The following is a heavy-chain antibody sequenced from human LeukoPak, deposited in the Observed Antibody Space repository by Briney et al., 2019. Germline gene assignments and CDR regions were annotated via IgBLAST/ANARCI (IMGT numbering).Heavy chain of an antibody. J-gene: IGHJ4*02. Sequence: GGSPRLSCVASGFTFSSYGMQWVRQAPGKGLEWVALISYDGSNRNYADSVKGRFTISRDNSKNTLYLQMNSLRAEDTAVYYCAKDHGSGWFPDYWGQGTLVTVSS. CDR3: AKDHGSGWFPDY. D-gene: IGHD6-19*01. CDR2: ISYDGSNR. V-gene: IGHV3-30*18. CDR1: GFTFSSYG.